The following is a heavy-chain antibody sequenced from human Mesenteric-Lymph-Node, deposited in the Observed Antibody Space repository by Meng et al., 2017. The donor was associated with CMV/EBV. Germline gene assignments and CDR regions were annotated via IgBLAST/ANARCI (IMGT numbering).Heavy chain of an antibody. D-gene: IGHD1-1*01. J-gene: IGHJ6*02. CDR1: GFTLSSYN. CDR3: ARGVQYTTHYYYYGLDV. V-gene: IGHV3-48*04. CDR2: ISSTSSRI. Sequence: GGSLRLSCAVSGFTLSSYNMIWVRQAPGKRLEWVSYISSTSSRIYYADSVKGRFTISRDNAKNSSYLQMNSLRADDTAVYYCARGVQYTTHYYYYGLDVWGQGTTVTVSS.